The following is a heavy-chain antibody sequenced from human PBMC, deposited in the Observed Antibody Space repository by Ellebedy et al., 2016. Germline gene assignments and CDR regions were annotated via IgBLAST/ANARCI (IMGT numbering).Heavy chain of an antibody. Sequence: GESLKISXVASGLSFRNFFMSWVRQAPGGGLEWVSTISGGGDSTVYADSVKGRFTISRDNSKNSVYLQMNSLRGEDTALYYCARGVGGTSLNWFDPWGQGTLVTVSS. CDR1: GLSFRNFF. CDR3: ARGVGGTSLNWFDP. V-gene: IGHV3-23*01. CDR2: ISGGGDST. D-gene: IGHD3-16*01. J-gene: IGHJ5*02.